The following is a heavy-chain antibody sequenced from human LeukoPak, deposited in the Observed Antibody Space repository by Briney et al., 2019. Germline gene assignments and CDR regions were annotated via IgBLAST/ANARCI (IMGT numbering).Heavy chain of an antibody. J-gene: IGHJ3*02. CDR3: ARGTWSRVFDM. D-gene: IGHD1-1*01. CDR1: IGSATSYY. Sequence: PSETLSLTCTVSIGSATSYYWNWIRQAPGKGLECIGSLQYSGSTYYNPSLKSRVAISVDPSKNQLSLNLTSVTAADTAVYYCARGTWSRVFDMWGQGTMVTVSS. V-gene: IGHV4-59*02. CDR2: LQYSGST.